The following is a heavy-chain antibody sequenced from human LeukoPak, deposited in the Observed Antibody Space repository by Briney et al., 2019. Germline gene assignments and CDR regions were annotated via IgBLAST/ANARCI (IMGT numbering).Heavy chain of an antibody. CDR1: GGSISSSSYY. CDR3: ARPAAAGRGGGYYFDY. CDR2: IYYSGST. D-gene: IGHD6-13*01. V-gene: IGHV4-39*01. J-gene: IGHJ4*02. Sequence: SETLSLTCTVSGGSISSSSYYWGWIRQPPGKGLEWIGSIYYSGSTYYNPSLKSRVTISVDTSKNQFSLKLSSVTAADTAVYYCARPAAAGRGGGYYFDYWGQGTLVTVSS.